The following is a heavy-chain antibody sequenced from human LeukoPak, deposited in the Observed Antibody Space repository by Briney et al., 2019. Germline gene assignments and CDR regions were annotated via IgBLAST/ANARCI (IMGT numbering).Heavy chain of an antibody. Sequence: SQTLSLTCAVSGGSISSGGYSWSWIRQPPGEGLEWIGYIYHSGSTYSDPSLRSRVTISVDRSKNQSSLKLSSVTAADTAVYYCARASVAASGYYFDYWGQGTLVTVSS. J-gene: IGHJ4*02. CDR3: ARASVAASGYYFDY. V-gene: IGHV4-30-2*01. D-gene: IGHD6-19*01. CDR2: IYHSGST. CDR1: GGSISSGGYS.